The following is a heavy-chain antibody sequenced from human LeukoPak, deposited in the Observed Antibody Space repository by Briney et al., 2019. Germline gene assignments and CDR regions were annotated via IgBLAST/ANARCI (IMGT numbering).Heavy chain of an antibody. CDR1: GYCFTNYW. J-gene: IGHJ4*02. D-gene: IGHD3-22*01. CDR2: IDPSDSYT. CDR3: ARHDYDSSGYYAEFDY. V-gene: IGHV5-10-1*01. Sequence: GESLKISCKGSGYCFTNYWITWVRQMPGKGLEWMGRIDPSDSYTNYSPSFQGHVTISADKSISTAYLQWSSLKASDTAMYYCARHDYDSSGYYAEFDYWGPGTLVTVSS.